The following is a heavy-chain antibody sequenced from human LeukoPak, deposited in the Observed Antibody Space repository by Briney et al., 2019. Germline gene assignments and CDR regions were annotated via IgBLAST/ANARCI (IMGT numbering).Heavy chain of an antibody. CDR2: ISGGGGST. V-gene: IGHV3-23*01. Sequence: GGSLRLSCAASGFTFTSYAMNWVRPAHGKGRGWVSSISGGGGSTYYAYSVKGRFTISRDNYKNTLYLQMNGLRAEDTAVYYCAKEEISGIYYYYFYGMDVWGQGTTVTVSS. J-gene: IGHJ6*02. CDR3: AKEEISGIYYYYFYGMDV. CDR1: GFTFTSYA. D-gene: IGHD1-26*01.